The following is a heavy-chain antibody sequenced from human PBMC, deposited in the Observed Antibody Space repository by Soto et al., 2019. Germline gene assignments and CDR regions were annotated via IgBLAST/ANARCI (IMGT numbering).Heavy chain of an antibody. J-gene: IGHJ6*02. V-gene: IGHV3-33*01. CDR2: IWYDGNSK. D-gene: IGHD3-3*01. CDR3: ERDGGFTIFGVVYYGMDV. Sequence: QVQLVESGGGVVQPGRSLRLSCAASGFTFSNYGMHWVRQAPGKGLEWVAVIWYDGNSKYYADSVKGRFTISRDNSKDTLYLQMNSLRAEDTALYYCERDGGFTIFGVVYYGMDVWGQGTTVTVSS. CDR1: GFTFSNYG.